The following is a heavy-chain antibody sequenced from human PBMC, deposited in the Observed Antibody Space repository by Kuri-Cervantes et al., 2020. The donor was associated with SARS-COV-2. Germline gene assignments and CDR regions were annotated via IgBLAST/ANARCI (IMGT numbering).Heavy chain of an antibody. V-gene: IGHV3-13*04. J-gene: IGHJ5*02. Sequence: GGSLRLSCAASGFTFSSYDMHWVRQATGKGLEWVSAIGTAGDTYYPGSVKGRFTISRENAKNSLYLQMNSLRAEDTALYHCAREGGYGGNSGSWFDPWGQGTLVTVSS. CDR1: GFTFSSYD. D-gene: IGHD4-23*01. CDR3: AREGGYGGNSGSWFDP. CDR2: IGTAGDT.